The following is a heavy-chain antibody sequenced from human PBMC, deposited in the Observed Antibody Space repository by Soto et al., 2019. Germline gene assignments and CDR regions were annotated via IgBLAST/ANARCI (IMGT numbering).Heavy chain of an antibody. CDR1: GESFGGYY. J-gene: IGHJ6*02. D-gene: IGHD1-26*01. Sequence: PSEVPSPDCNFSGESFGGYYCSFIGQSSGKVLEWIGDITHRGSTNYNPSLKSRVTLSVDTSKRHFSLKPSSVTAADTAVYYCARGGAHAKSGSGIYQFGYGLDFWGQGTTVT. CDR2: ITHRGST. CDR3: ARGGAHAKSGSGIYQFGYGLDF. V-gene: IGHV4-34*01.